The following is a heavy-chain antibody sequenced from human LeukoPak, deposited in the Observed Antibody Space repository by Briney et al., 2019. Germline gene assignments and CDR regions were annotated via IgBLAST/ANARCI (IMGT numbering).Heavy chain of an antibody. J-gene: IGHJ4*02. D-gene: IGHD3-22*01. CDR1: GFTFSSYG. Sequence: GGSLRLSCAASGFTFSSYGMHWVRQAPGKGLEWVAVISYDGGSKFYADSVKGRFTISRDNSKNTLYLQMNSLRAEDTAVYFCAKDDRHYDTSEFDYWGQGTLVTVSS. V-gene: IGHV3-30*18. CDR2: ISYDGGSK. CDR3: AKDDRHYDTSEFDY.